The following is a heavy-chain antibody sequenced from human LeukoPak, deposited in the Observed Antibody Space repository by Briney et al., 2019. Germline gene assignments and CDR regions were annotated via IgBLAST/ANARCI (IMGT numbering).Heavy chain of an antibody. D-gene: IGHD3-16*02. Sequence: SQTLSLTCAISGDSVSSNSAAWNWIRQSPSRGLEWLGRTYYRSKWYNDYAVSVKSRITINPDTSKNQFSLQLNSVTPEDTAVYYCARDRGYDYVWGSYRYCGWFDPWGQGTLVTVSS. J-gene: IGHJ5*02. CDR3: ARDRGYDYVWGSYRYCGWFDP. CDR1: GDSVSSNSAA. V-gene: IGHV6-1*01. CDR2: TYYRSKWYN.